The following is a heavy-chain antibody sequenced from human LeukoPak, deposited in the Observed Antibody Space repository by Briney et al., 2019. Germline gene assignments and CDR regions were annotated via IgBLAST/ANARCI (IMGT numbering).Heavy chain of an antibody. D-gene: IGHD2-2*01. V-gene: IGHV4-59*08. CDR3: ARTYSTTWDY. J-gene: IGHJ4*02. CDR2: IYYSGNT. CDR1: GGSISSYY. Sequence: PSETLSLTCTVSGGSISSYYWSWIRQPPGKGLEWIGYIYYSGNTNYNPSLKSRVTISIDTSKNQFSLKLSSVTAADTAVYYCARTYSTTWDYWGQGTLVTVSS.